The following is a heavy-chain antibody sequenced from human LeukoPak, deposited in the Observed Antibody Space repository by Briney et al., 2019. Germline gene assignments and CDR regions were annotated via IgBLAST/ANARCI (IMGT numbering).Heavy chain of an antibody. Sequence: GGSLRLSCAASGFTFDDYGMSWVRQAPGKGLEWVSGINWNGGSTGYADSVKGRFTISRDNAKNSLYLQMNSLRAEDTALYHCARTGYSSSWNRGGYYFDYWGQGTLVTVSS. D-gene: IGHD6-13*01. CDR1: GFTFDDYG. J-gene: IGHJ4*02. V-gene: IGHV3-20*01. CDR2: INWNGGST. CDR3: ARTGYSSSWNRGGYYFDY.